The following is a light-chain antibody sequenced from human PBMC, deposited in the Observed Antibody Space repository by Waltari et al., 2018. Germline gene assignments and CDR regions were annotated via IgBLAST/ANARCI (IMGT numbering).Light chain of an antibody. CDR2: GTS. Sequence: EIVLAQSPGTLSLSPGERATLSCRASQSVSRSLAWYQPKPGQAPRLLIYGTSIRATGIPDRFSGSGSGTDFSLTISRLESEDFAVYYCQHYVRLPATFGQGTKVEIK. CDR1: QSVSRS. V-gene: IGKV3-20*01. CDR3: QHYVRLPAT. J-gene: IGKJ1*01.